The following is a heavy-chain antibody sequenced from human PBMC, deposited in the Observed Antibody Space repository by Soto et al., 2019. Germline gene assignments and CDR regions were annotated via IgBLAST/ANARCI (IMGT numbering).Heavy chain of an antibody. V-gene: IGHV1-18*04. CDR3: ARDSAAHGPVFDY. J-gene: IGHJ4*02. D-gene: IGHD6-13*01. Sequence: QVQLVQSGAEVRKPGASVKVSCKASGYTFNTYGISWVRQAPGQGLEWMAWISTSNGDTHYAQKVQDRVSMTTDRFTSKAYMELRSLRSDDTAIYYCARDSAAHGPVFDYWGQGTLVTVST. CDR2: ISTSNGDT. CDR1: GYTFNTYG.